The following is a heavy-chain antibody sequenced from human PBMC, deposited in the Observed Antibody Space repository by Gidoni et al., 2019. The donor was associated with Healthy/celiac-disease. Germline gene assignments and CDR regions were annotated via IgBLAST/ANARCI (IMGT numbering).Heavy chain of an antibody. CDR3: ARGRGYASGSYYSRTIPRIIDY. CDR1: GGSFSGYY. D-gene: IGHD3-10*01. J-gene: IGHJ4*02. CDR2: INHSEST. V-gene: IGHV4-34*01. Sequence: QVQLQQWGAGLLKPSETLSLTCAVYGGSFSGYYWNWIRPPPGKVLEWIGEINHSESTNYNPSLKSRVTISVDTSTYQFSLHLSSVTSAATAVYYCARGRGYASGSYYSRTIPRIIDYWGQGTLVTVSS.